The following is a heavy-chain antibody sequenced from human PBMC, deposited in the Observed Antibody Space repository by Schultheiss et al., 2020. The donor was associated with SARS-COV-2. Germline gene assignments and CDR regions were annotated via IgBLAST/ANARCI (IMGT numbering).Heavy chain of an antibody. Sequence: GGSLRLSCAASGFTFSSYAMHWVRQAPGKGLEWVAVISYDGSNKYYADSVKGRFTISRDNSKNTLYLQMNSLRAEDTAVYYCAKEGWEPRALDYWGQGTLVTVSS. D-gene: IGHD1-26*01. CDR2: ISYDGSNK. V-gene: IGHV3-30-3*01. J-gene: IGHJ4*02. CDR3: AKEGWEPRALDY. CDR1: GFTFSSYA.